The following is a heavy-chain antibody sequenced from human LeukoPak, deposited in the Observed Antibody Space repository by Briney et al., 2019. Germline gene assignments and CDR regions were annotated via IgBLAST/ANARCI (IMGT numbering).Heavy chain of an antibody. CDR3: ARDKRIQLADAFDI. CDR1: GGSISSGGYY. CDR2: IYYSWST. Sequence: KSSETLSLTCTVSGGSISSGGYYWSWIRQHPGKGLEWIGYIYYSWSTYYNPSLKSRVTISVDTSKNQFSLKLSSVTAADTAVYYCARDKRIQLADAFDIWGQGTMVTVSS. D-gene: IGHD5-18*01. J-gene: IGHJ3*02. V-gene: IGHV4-31*03.